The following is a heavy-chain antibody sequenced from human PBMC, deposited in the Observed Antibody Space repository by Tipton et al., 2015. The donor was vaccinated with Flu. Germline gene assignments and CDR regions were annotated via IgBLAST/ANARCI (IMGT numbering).Heavy chain of an antibody. Sequence: TLSLTCTVSGGSISSYYWSWIRQPPGGGLEWIGYIYYSGSTNYNPSLKSRVTISVDTSKNQFSLKLSSVTAADTAVYYCAGVSSSSSWSQDWYFDLWGRGTLVTVSS. CDR2: IYYSGST. CDR3: AGVSSSSSWSQDWYFDL. CDR1: GGSISSYY. V-gene: IGHV4-59*01. D-gene: IGHD6-13*01. J-gene: IGHJ2*01.